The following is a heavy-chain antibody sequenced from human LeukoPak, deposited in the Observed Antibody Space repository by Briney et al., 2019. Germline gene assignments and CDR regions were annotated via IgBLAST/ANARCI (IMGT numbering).Heavy chain of an antibody. V-gene: IGHV1-18*01. CDR1: GYTFTSYG. Sequence: ASVKVSCKASGYTFTSYGISWVRQAPGQVLEWMGWISAYNGNTNYAQKLQGRVTMTTDTSTSTAYMELRSLRSDDTAVYYCARVVYDFWSGYYIDYWGQGTLVTVSS. CDR2: ISAYNGNT. J-gene: IGHJ4*02. CDR3: ARVVYDFWSGYYIDY. D-gene: IGHD3-3*01.